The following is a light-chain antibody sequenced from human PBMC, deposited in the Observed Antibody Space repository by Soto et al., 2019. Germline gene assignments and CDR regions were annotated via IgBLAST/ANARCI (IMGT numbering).Light chain of an antibody. J-gene: IGLJ2*01. CDR2: EVS. Sequence: QSALTQPPSASGSPGQSVTISCTGTSSDVGGYNYVSWYQQHPGKPPKLMIYEVSKRPSGVPDRFSGSKSGNTASLTVSGLQAEDEAEYYCSSYAGSNNFDVVFGGGTKVTVL. CDR1: SSDVGGYNY. CDR3: SSYAGSNNFDVV. V-gene: IGLV2-8*01.